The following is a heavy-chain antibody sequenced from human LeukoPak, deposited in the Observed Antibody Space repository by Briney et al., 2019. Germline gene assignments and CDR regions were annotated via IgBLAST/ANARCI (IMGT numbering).Heavy chain of an antibody. V-gene: IGHV4-39*01. CDR2: IYYSGST. CDR3: ARGVLRNYYDFWSGYYSY. D-gene: IGHD3-3*01. CDR1: GGSISSSSYY. Sequence: SETLSLTCTVSGGSISSSSYYWGWIRQPPGKGLEWIGSIYYSGSTYYNPSLKSRVTISVDTSKNQFSLKLSSVTAADTAVYYCARGVLRNYYDFWSGYYSYWGQGTLVTVSS. J-gene: IGHJ4*02.